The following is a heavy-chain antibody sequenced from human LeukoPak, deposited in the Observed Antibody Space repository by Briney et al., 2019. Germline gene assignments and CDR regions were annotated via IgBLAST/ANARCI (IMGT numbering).Heavy chain of an antibody. Sequence: ASVKVSCKASGYTFTSYGISWERQAPGQGLEWMGWISAYNGNTNYAQKLQGRVTMTTDTSTSTAYMELRSLRSDDTAVYYCARDLAAAGTEFYYYYGMDVWGQGATVTVSS. CDR3: ARDLAAAGTEFYYYYGMDV. CDR1: GYTFTSYG. V-gene: IGHV1-18*01. CDR2: ISAYNGNT. D-gene: IGHD6-13*01. J-gene: IGHJ6*02.